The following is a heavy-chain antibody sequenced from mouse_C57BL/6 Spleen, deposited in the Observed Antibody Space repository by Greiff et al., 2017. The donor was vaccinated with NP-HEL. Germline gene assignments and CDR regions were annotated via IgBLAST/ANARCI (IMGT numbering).Heavy chain of an antibody. CDR1: GFTFSSYA. Sequence: EVKLMESGGGLVKPGGSLKLSCAASGFTFSSYAMSWVRQTPEKRLEWVATISDGGSYTYYPDNVKGRFTISRDNAKNNLYLQMSHLKSEDTAMYYCAREEDGSGAMDYWGQGTSVTVSS. J-gene: IGHJ4*01. V-gene: IGHV5-4*01. CDR3: AREEDGSGAMDY. CDR2: ISDGGSYT. D-gene: IGHD1-1*01.